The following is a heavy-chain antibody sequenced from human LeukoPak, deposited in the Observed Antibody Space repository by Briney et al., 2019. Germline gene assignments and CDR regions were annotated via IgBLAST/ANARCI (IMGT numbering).Heavy chain of an antibody. CDR3: ARGDYYGSGSYYRLGIDY. J-gene: IGHJ4*02. D-gene: IGHD3-10*01. CDR1: GGSFSGYY. Sequence: SETLSLTCAVYGGSFSGYYWSWIRQPPGKGLEWIGEINHSGSTNYNPSLKRRVTISVDTSKNQFSLKLSSVTAADTAVYYCARGDYYGSGSYYRLGIDYWGQGTLVTVSS. CDR2: INHSGST. V-gene: IGHV4-34*01.